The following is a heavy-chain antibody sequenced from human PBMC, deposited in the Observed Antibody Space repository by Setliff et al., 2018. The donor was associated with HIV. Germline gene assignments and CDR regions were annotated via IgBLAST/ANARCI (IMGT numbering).Heavy chain of an antibody. Sequence: PSETLSLTCTVSGGSINTGSYYWGWIRQPPGKGLESIGTIYYSGSTYYKSSLKSRLTISVDTSKNQFSLKMSSVTAADTAVYYCARARGPEGYFDSWGQGILVTVSS. CDR2: IYYSGST. CDR3: ARARGPEGYFDS. CDR1: GGSINTGSYY. J-gene: IGHJ4*02. V-gene: IGHV4-39*07. D-gene: IGHD3-10*01.